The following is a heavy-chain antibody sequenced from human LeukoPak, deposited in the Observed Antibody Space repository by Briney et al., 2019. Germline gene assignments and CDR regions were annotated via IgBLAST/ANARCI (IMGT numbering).Heavy chain of an antibody. CDR2: INAGNGNT. CDR3: ARDHNIVAPFDY. J-gene: IGHJ4*02. CDR1: GYTFTSYA. Sequence: ASVKVSCKASGYTFTSYAMHWVRQAPGQRLEWMGWINAGNGNTKYSQKFQGRVTITRDTSASTAYMELSSLRSEDTAVYYCARDHNIVAPFDYWGQGTLVTGSS. V-gene: IGHV1-3*01. D-gene: IGHD5-12*01.